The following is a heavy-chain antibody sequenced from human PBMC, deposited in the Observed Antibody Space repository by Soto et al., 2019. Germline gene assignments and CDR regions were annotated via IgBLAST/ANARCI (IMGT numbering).Heavy chain of an antibody. CDR2: ISGRGGYT. V-gene: IGHV3-23*02. CDR3: AKALPRRRYSSSTGTVYYHYGMDV. Sequence: GGSLRLSCAASGFTFSNYAMSWVRQAPGKGLEWVSTISGRGGYTYYGDSVKGRFTISRDNSKNTVDLLMNTLRAEATAVYYCAKALPRRRYSSSTGTVYYHYGMDVWGQGTTVTVYS. D-gene: IGHD6-19*01. J-gene: IGHJ6*02. CDR1: GFTFSNYA.